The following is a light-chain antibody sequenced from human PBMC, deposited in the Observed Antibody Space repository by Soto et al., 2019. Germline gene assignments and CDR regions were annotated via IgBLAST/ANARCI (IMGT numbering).Light chain of an antibody. Sequence: DMQMTQSPASLSASIGDRVTITCRASQDIRKSLAWYQQKPWKSPNLLIYGASTLQAGVPSRFSGSGSGTDFSLPISSLQPVDVAAYYCQKYFSAPYTFGHGTRGEMK. CDR3: QKYFSAPYT. V-gene: IGKV1-27*01. CDR1: QDIRKS. CDR2: GAS. J-gene: IGKJ3*01.